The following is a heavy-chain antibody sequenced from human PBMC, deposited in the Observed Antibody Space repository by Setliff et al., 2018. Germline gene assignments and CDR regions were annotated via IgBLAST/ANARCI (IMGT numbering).Heavy chain of an antibody. V-gene: IGHV3-23*01. CDR2: ISASGGST. CDR1: GFTFSSYA. J-gene: IGHJ4*02. Sequence: GGSLRLSCVASGFTFSSYAMSWVRQAPGKGLEWVSAISASGGSTYYADSVKGRFTISRDNSKNTLYLQINSLRVEDTALYYCAKESGFWSGLSLDNWGQGTLVTVSS. D-gene: IGHD3-3*01. CDR3: AKESGFWSGLSLDN.